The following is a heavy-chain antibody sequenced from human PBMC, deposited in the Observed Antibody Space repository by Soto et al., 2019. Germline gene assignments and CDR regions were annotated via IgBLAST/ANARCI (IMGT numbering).Heavy chain of an antibody. CDR1: GFTFGDYA. D-gene: IGHD3-3*01. Sequence: GGSLRLSCTASGFTFGDYAMSWFRQAPGKGLEWVGFIRSKAYGGTTEYAASVKGRFTISRDDSKSIAYLQMNSLKTEDTAVYYCTREFWSGYYSHHNVDYWGQGTLVTVSS. CDR3: TREFWSGYYSHHNVDY. V-gene: IGHV3-49*03. J-gene: IGHJ4*02. CDR2: IRSKAYGGTT.